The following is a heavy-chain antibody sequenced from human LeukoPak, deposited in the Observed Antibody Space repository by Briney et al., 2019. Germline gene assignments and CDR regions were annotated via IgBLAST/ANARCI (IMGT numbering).Heavy chain of an antibody. J-gene: IGHJ5*02. CDR3: AGDRVVRGVIITVRYNWFDP. CDR1: GGSISSYY. Sequence: SETLSPTCTVSGGSISSYYWSWIRQPAGKGLEWIGRIYTSGSTNYNPSLKSRVTMSVDTSKNRFSLKLSSVTAADTAVYYCAGDRVVRGVIITVRYNWFDPWGQGTLVTVSS. V-gene: IGHV4-4*07. CDR2: IYTSGST. D-gene: IGHD3-10*01.